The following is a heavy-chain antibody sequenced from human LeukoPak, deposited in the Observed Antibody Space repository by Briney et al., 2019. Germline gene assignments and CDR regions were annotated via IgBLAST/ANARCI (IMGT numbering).Heavy chain of an antibody. J-gene: IGHJ6*02. CDR1: GFTFSDYY. V-gene: IGHV3-11*01. D-gene: IGHD3-22*01. CDR3: ARSIGSYYTMDV. Sequence: PGGSLRLSCIAYGFTFSDYYMNWIRQAPGRGLEWVSYISGSGSDLYYADSVKSRFTISRDNAKNSLYLQMNSLRAEDTAVYYCARSIGSYYTMDVWGQGTTVTVSS. CDR2: ISGSGSDL.